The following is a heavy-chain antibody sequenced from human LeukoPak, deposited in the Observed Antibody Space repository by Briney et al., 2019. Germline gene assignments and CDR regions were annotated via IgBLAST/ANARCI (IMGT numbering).Heavy chain of an antibody. V-gene: IGHV3-23*01. CDR1: GFTFSIYA. Sequence: GGSLRLSCATSGFTFSIYAMSWVRQAPGKGLEWVSVISGSGGNRYYADSVKGRFTISRDNSKNTLYLQMNSPRAEDTAVYYCAKDGAYYFDYWGQGTLVTVSS. J-gene: IGHJ4*02. CDR3: AKDGAYYFDY. CDR2: ISGSGGNR.